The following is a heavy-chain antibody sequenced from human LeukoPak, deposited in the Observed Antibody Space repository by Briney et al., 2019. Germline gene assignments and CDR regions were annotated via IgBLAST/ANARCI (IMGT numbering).Heavy chain of an antibody. J-gene: IGHJ6*02. V-gene: IGHV4-4*09. CDR2: IYTSGST. Sequence: SETLSLTCTVSGGSISSYYWSWIRQPPGKGLEWIGYIYTSGSTNYNPSLKSRVTMSADTSKNQFSLKLSSVTAADTAVYYCARDRGPSYSSSWYLGPEPYGMDVWGQGTTVTVSS. D-gene: IGHD6-13*01. CDR3: ARDRGPSYSSSWYLGPEPYGMDV. CDR1: GGSISSYY.